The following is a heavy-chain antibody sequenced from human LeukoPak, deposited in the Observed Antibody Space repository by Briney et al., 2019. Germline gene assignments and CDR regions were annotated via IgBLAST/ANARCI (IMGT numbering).Heavy chain of an antibody. CDR3: ARDGNNEQVAFDI. CDR2: VFYSGST. J-gene: IGHJ3*02. V-gene: IGHV4-59*01. Sequence: PSETLSLTCTVSGGSISSYYWSWIRQPPGKGLEWIGYVFYSGSTNYNPSLKSRVTISLSTSKNQFSLKLSSVTAADTAVYYCARDGNNEQVAFDIWGQGTMVTVSS. CDR1: GGSISSYY. D-gene: IGHD1/OR15-1a*01.